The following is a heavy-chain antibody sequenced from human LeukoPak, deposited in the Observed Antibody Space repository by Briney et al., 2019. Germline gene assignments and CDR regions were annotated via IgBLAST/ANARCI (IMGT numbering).Heavy chain of an antibody. CDR3: ATDRTVSYWNWVY. CDR1: GYTFTSYG. J-gene: IGHJ4*02. D-gene: IGHD1-7*01. Sequence: ASVKVSCKASGYTFTSYGISWVRQAPGQGLEWMGWISAYNGNTNYAQKFQGRVTMTEDTSTDTAYMELSSLRSEDTAVYYCATDRTVSYWNWVYWGQGTLVTVSS. V-gene: IGHV1-18*01. CDR2: ISAYNGNT.